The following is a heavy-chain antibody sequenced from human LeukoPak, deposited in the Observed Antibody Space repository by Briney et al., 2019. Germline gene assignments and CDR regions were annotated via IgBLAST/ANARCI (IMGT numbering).Heavy chain of an antibody. CDR2: IYTSGST. J-gene: IGHJ5*02. V-gene: IGHV4-4*07. CDR3: AAVGVTHWFDP. CDR1: GGSISSYY. Sequence: SETLSLICTVSGGSISSYYWSWIRQPAGKGLEWIGRIYTSGSTNYNPSLKSRVTMSVDTSKNQFSLKLSSVTAADTAVYYCAAVGVTHWFDPWGQGTLVTVSS. D-gene: IGHD2-21*02.